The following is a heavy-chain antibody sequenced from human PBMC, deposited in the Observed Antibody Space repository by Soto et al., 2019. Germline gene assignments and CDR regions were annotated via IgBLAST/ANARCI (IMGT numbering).Heavy chain of an antibody. Sequence: SETLSLTCTVSGDSINSYYWSWIRQPPGKRLEWIGYFYYSGTTNYNPSLKSRVTISADTSKNQFSLQLNSVTAADTAVYYCARDLWGYCGTDCYPLDVWGQGTTVTVSS. CDR2: FYYSGTT. V-gene: IGHV4-59*01. J-gene: IGHJ6*02. CDR3: ARDLWGYCGTDCYPLDV. D-gene: IGHD2-21*02. CDR1: GDSINSYY.